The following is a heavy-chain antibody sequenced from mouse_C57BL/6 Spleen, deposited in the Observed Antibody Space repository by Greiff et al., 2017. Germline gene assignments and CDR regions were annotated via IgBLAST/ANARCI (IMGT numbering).Heavy chain of an antibody. J-gene: IGHJ1*03. CDR3: AREDGNYVWYFDV. CDR2: IDPSDSET. Sequence: VQLQQPGAELVRPGSSVKLSCKASGYTFTSYWMHWVKQRPIQGLEWIGNIDPSDSETHYNQKFKDKATLTVDKSSSTAYMQLSSLTSEDSAVXYCAREDGNYVWYFDVWGTGTTVTVSS. D-gene: IGHD2-1*01. V-gene: IGHV1-52*01. CDR1: GYTFTSYW.